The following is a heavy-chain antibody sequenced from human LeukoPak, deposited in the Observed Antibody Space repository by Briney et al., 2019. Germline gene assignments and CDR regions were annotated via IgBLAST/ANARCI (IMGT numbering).Heavy chain of an antibody. D-gene: IGHD3-10*01. Sequence: SVKVSFKASGGTFSSYAISWVRQAPGQGLEWMGRIIPILGIANYAQKFQGRVTITADKSTSTAYMELSSLRSEDTAVYYCARDLKVRGVITPDYWGQGTLVTVSS. CDR3: ARDLKVRGVITPDY. CDR1: GGTFSSYA. J-gene: IGHJ4*02. V-gene: IGHV1-69*04. CDR2: IIPILGIA.